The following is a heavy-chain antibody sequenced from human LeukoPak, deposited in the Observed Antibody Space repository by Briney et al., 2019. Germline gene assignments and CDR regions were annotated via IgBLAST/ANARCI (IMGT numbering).Heavy chain of an antibody. J-gene: IGHJ5*02. D-gene: IGHD5-18*01. CDR3: ARVPGYSYGSGWFDP. CDR2: INPDSGAT. CDR1: GSTFSGYN. V-gene: IGHV1-2*02. Sequence: SVRVSCKASGSTFSGYNIHWVRQSPGQGLEWMGWINPDSGATNYAQEFQGRVTMTRDTSISTAYMALSRLRSDDTAVYYCARVPGYSYGSGWFDPWGQGTLVTVSS.